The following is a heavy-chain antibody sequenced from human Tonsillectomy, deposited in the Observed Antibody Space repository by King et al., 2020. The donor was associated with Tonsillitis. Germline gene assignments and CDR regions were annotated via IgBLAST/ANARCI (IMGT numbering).Heavy chain of an antibody. Sequence: VQLVESGGGLVQPQGSLRLSCTASGFTFSDHDMDWVRQAPGKGLEWVGRSKNKIKGYTTEYAASVKGRFTISRDASMNSLYLQLNSLKTEYTAVYYCAVFRRTWGYWGQGTLVTVSS. J-gene: IGHJ4*02. D-gene: IGHD3-16*01. CDR3: AVFRRTWGY. CDR2: SKNKIKGYTT. CDR1: GFTFSDHD. V-gene: IGHV3-72*01.